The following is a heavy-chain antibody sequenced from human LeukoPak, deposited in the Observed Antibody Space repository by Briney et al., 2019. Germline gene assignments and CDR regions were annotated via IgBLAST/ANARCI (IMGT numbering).Heavy chain of an antibody. CDR2: ISGSGGST. Sequence: GGSLRLSCAASGFTFSSYAMSWVRQAPGKGLEWVSAISGSGGSTYYADSVKGRFTISRDNSKNTLYLQMNSLRAEDTAVYYCAKDPYDILTGYYSRPFDYWGQGTVVTVSS. CDR3: AKDPYDILTGYYSRPFDY. V-gene: IGHV3-23*01. D-gene: IGHD3-9*01. J-gene: IGHJ4*02. CDR1: GFTFSSYA.